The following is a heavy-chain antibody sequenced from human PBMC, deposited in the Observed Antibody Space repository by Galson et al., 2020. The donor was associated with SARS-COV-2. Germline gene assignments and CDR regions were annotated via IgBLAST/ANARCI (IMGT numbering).Heavy chain of an antibody. CDR3: ARGKGDGRKLDLWAAFDI. V-gene: IGHV3-72*01. CDR1: GFTFSDHY. D-gene: IGHD3-16*01. Sequence: GGSLRLSCAASGFTFSDHYMDWVRQAPGKGLEWVGRTRNKANSYTTEYAASVKGRFTISRDDSKNSLYLQMNSLKTEDTAVYYCARGKGDGRKLDLWAAFDIWGQGTMVTVSS. J-gene: IGHJ3*02. CDR2: TRNKANSYTT.